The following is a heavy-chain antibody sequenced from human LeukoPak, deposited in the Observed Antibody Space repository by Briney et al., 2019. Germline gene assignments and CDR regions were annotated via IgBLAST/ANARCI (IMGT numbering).Heavy chain of an antibody. V-gene: IGHV3-7*01. D-gene: IGHD3-16*01. J-gene: IGHJ6*03. CDR3: ASNLGGWGSYYMDV. CDR1: GFTFSSYW. CDR2: IKQDGSEK. Sequence: GGSLRLSCAASGFTFSSYWMSWVRQAPGKGLEWVANIKQDGSEKYYVDSVKGRFTIFRDNAMNSLYLQMNSLRAEDTAVYYCASNLGGWGSYYMDVWGKGTTVTVFS.